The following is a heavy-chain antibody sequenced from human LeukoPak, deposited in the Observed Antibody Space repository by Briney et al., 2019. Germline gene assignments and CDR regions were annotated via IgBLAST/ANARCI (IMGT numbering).Heavy chain of an antibody. CDR2: ISSSGTS. CDR1: VDSISEFS. Sequence: SETLSLTCTFPVDSISEFSWTWIRQTPGKGLEWIGFISSSGTSHYSPSLESRVTFSLDTSKSQFSLSLKSVTAADTAVYDCARVFRGAVASNWFDPWGQGILVTVSS. V-gene: IGHV4-59*01. J-gene: IGHJ5*02. D-gene: IGHD6-19*01. CDR3: ARVFRGAVASNWFDP.